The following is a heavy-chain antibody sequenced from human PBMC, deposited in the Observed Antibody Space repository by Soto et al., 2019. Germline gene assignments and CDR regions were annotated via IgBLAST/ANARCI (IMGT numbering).Heavy chain of an antibody. J-gene: IGHJ6*02. V-gene: IGHV4-34*01. CDR3: AREGALLFGGNPDYYDDLAV. CDR1: GGSFSGYY. Sequence: PSETLSLTCAVYGGSFSGYYWTWIRQPPGTGLEWIGEINHSGSTNYNPSLKSRVTISVDTSKNQFSLRLSSVTAADTAVYYCAREGALLFGGNPDYYDDLAVWGQGTTVTV. D-gene: IGHD2-15*01. CDR2: INHSGST.